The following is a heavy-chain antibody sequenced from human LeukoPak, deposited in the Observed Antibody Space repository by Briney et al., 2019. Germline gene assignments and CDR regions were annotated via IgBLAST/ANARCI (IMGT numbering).Heavy chain of an antibody. Sequence: AGGSLRLSCAASGFTFSSYAMSWVRQAPGKGLEWVSAISGSGGSTYYADSVKGRFTISRDNSKNTLYLQMNSLRAEDTAVYYCAKSGGVWKYQLPNSDYWGQGTLVTVSS. J-gene: IGHJ4*02. V-gene: IGHV3-23*01. CDR2: ISGSGGST. CDR1: GFTFSSYA. CDR3: AKSGGVWKYQLPNSDY. D-gene: IGHD2-2*01.